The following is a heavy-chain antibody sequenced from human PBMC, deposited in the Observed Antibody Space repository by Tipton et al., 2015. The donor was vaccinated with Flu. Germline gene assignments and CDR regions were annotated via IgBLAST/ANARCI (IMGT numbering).Heavy chain of an antibody. V-gene: IGHV3-30*07. Sequence: SLRLSCVASGFTFSSYAMHWVRQAPGKGLEWVAVISYNGGNEYYADSVKGRFTISRDTSTNTLYLQMNSLRAEDTAVYYCARDYGDYSPYYYYYYSMDVWGQGTTVTVSS. D-gene: IGHD4-17*01. CDR2: ISYNGGNE. J-gene: IGHJ6*02. CDR3: ARDYGDYSPYYYYYYSMDV. CDR1: GFTFSSYA.